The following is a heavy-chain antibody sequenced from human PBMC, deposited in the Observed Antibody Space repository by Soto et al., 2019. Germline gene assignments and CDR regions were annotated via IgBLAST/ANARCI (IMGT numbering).Heavy chain of an antibody. V-gene: IGHV3-23*01. CDR2: ISASGGST. D-gene: IGHD3-3*01. J-gene: IGHJ6*02. CDR1: VFTFSSDG. CDR3: AKVDYDFWSGYYPYYYYGMDV. Sequence: PGGSLRLSCAASVFTFSSDGMSWVRQAPGKGLEWVSSISASGGSTYYADSVKGRFTISRDNSKNTLYLQMNSLRAEDTAVYYCAKVDYDFWSGYYPYYYYGMDVWGQGTTVTVSS.